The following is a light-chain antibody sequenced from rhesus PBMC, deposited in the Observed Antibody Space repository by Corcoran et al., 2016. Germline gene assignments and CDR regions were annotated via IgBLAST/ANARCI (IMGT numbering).Light chain of an antibody. J-gene: IGLJ1*01. Sequence: QAALTQPPSVSGSAGRSVTISCTGTSSDVGAYDHVSWYQHSPGTAPELMIYEVTERPSGVCDRFSGSKSGNTASLTISGLQPEDGADYFCGSYAGNNAFIFGSGTRLTV. CDR1: SSDVGAYDH. CDR2: EVT. CDR3: GSYAGNNAFI. V-gene: IGLV2-23*02.